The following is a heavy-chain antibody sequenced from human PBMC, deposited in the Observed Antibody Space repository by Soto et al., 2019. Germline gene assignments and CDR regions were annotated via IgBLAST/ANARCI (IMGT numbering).Heavy chain of an antibody. CDR2: VGPRGRDT. Sequence: GGSLRLSCAVSGFTINSHAMGWVRQAPGKGLEWVSAVGPRGRDTYYADSVKGRFTISRDNSKNTVSLQMNSLRAEDTAVYYCASHPLWFQDYFDYWGQGTLVTVSS. CDR1: GFTINSHA. D-gene: IGHD5-18*01. V-gene: IGHV3-23*01. CDR3: ASHPLWFQDYFDY. J-gene: IGHJ4*02.